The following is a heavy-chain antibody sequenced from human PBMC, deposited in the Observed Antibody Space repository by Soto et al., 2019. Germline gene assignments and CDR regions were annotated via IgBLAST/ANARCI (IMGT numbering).Heavy chain of an antibody. CDR2: IDPIDSYT. V-gene: IGHV5-10-1*03. Sequence: EVQLVQSGAEAKYPGESLRISCKGLGYTFTDYWINWVRQMPGKGLEWMGRIDPIDSYTTYSPSFQGRVSLSIDKSIGTAYLQLNGLSASDTAVYYCARRRCSTSYCPRNYYAMDPWGQGTTVTVSS. CDR3: ARRRCSTSYCPRNYYAMDP. CDR1: GYTFTDYW. D-gene: IGHD1-26*01. J-gene: IGHJ6*02.